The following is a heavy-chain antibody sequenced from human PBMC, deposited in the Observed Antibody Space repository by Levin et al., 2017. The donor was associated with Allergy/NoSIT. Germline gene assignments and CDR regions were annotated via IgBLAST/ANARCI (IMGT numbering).Heavy chain of an antibody. CDR3: ASDGSYDTLDI. CDR2: ISSSSTYI. Sequence: GGSLRLSFAASGFTFSGYTLNWVRQAPGKGLEWVSSISSSSTYIYYADSLKGRFTISRDDAKNSLSLQMNSLRVEDTAVYYCASDGSYDTLDIWGQGTMVTVSS. D-gene: IGHD6-6*01. CDR1: GFTFSGYT. V-gene: IGHV3-21*01. J-gene: IGHJ3*02.